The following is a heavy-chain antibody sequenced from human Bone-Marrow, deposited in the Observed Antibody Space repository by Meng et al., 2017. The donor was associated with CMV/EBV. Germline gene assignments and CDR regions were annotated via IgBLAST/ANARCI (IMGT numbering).Heavy chain of an antibody. CDR3: ARGYPNYYYGMDV. CDR1: GFTFSSYG. V-gene: IGHV3-30*02. J-gene: IGHJ6*02. CDR2: IRYDGSNK. Sequence: GESLKISCAASGFTFSSYGMHWVRQAPGKGLEWVAFIRYDGSNKYYADSVKGRFTISRDNSKNTLYLQMNSLRAEDTAVYYCARGYPNYYYGMDVWGQGTTVTVSS. D-gene: IGHD2-2*02.